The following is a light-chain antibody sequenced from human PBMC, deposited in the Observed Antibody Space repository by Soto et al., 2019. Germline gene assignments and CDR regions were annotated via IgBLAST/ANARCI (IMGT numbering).Light chain of an antibody. CDR2: AAS. V-gene: IGKV1-8*01. J-gene: IGKJ1*01. CDR1: QGISSY. Sequence: AIRMTQSPSSFSASTGDRVTITCRASQGISSYLAWYQQKPGKAPKLLIYAASTLQSGVPSRFSGSGSGTDFTLTISCLQSEDFATYHCQQYYSYLWTFGQGTKVEIK. CDR3: QQYYSYLWT.